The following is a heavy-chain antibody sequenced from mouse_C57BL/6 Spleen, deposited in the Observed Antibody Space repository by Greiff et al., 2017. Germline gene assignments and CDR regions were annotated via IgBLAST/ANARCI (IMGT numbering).Heavy chain of an antibody. Sequence: LQQPGAELVMPGASVKLSCKASGYTFTSYWMHWVKQRPGQGLEWIGEIDPSDSYTNYNQKFKGKSTLTVDKSSSTAYMQLSSLTSEDSAVYYCARTPVVAYYYAMDYWGQGTSVTVSS. J-gene: IGHJ4*01. CDR1: GYTFTSYW. CDR2: IDPSDSYT. V-gene: IGHV1-69*01. CDR3: ARTPVVAYYYAMDY. D-gene: IGHD1-1*01.